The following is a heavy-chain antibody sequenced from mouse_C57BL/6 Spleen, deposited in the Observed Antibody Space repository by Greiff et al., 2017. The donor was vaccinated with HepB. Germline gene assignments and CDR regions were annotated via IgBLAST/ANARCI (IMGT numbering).Heavy chain of an antibody. D-gene: IGHD1-1*01. J-gene: IGHJ2*01. CDR1: GYTFTSYW. CDR3: ARGGAFITTVVAFDY. CDR2: IDPNSGGT. Sequence: QVQLQQPGAELVKPGASVKLSCKASGYTFTSYWMHWVKQRPGRGLEWIGRIDPNSGGTKYNEKFKSKATLTVDKPSSTAYMQLSSLTSEVSAVYYCARGGAFITTVVAFDYWGQGTTLTVSS. V-gene: IGHV1-72*01.